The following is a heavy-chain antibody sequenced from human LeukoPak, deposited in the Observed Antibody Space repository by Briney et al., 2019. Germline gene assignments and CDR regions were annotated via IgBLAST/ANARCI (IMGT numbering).Heavy chain of an antibody. Sequence: ASVKVSCKASGYTFTNYGINWVRQAPGQGLEWMGWISGCNANTNYAQKFQGRVTMTTDTSTSTAYMELRSLRFDDTAVYYCAREGGVNWFDPWGQGTLVTVSS. D-gene: IGHD3-10*01. CDR3: AREGGVNWFDP. J-gene: IGHJ5*02. CDR2: ISGCNANT. CDR1: GYTFTNYG. V-gene: IGHV1-18*01.